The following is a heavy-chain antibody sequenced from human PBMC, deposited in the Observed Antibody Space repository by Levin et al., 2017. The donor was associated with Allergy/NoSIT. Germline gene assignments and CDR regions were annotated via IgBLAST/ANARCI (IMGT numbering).Heavy chain of an antibody. CDR3: ARQCYDIWTGYYNFDY. CDR2: IYNSGST. Sequence: SETLSLTCTVSGGSISSSISYWGWIRQAPGKGLEWIGSIYNSGSTYYNPSLKSRVTTSVDTSKNQFSLKLSSVTAADTAVYYCARQCYDIWTGYYNFDYWGQGALVTGSS. J-gene: IGHJ4*02. D-gene: IGHD3-9*01. CDR1: GGSISSSISY. V-gene: IGHV4-39*01.